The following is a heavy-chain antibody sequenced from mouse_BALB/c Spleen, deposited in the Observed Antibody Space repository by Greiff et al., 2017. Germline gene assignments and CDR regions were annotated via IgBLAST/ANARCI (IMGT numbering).Heavy chain of an antibody. D-gene: IGHD1-1*01. CDR3: AREDYGSTYFDV. V-gene: IGHV1-67*01. CDR2: ISTYYGNT. Sequence: QVQLQQSGPELVRPGVSVKISCKGSGYTFTDYAMHWVKQSHAKSLEWIGVISTYYGNTNYNQKFKGKATMTVDKSSSTAYMELARLTSEDSDIYYCAREDYGSTYFDVWGAGTTVTVSS. J-gene: IGHJ1*01. CDR1: GYTFTDYA.